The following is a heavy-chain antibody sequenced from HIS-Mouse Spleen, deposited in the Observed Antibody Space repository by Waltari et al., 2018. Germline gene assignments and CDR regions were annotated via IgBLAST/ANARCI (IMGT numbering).Heavy chain of an antibody. V-gene: IGHV4-39*07. D-gene: IGHD6-13*01. Sequence: QLQLQESGPGLVKPSETLSLTCTVSVGSLSSSLYYSGWSRQPPGKGLEWIGSIYYSGSTSYNPSLKSRVTISVDTSKNQFSLKLSSVTAADTAVYYCAREIPYSSSWYDWYFDLWGRGTLVTVSS. CDR2: IYYSGST. CDR3: AREIPYSSSWYDWYFDL. J-gene: IGHJ2*01. CDR1: VGSLSSSLYY.